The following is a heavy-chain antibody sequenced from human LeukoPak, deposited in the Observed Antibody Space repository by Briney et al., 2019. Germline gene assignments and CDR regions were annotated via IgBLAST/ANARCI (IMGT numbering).Heavy chain of an antibody. J-gene: IGHJ4*01. Sequence: AGGSLRLSCAASVFTFSSSAMSWVREAPGEGVECVSGNSHTGGATYYADSVRGRVTLSRESSENTLYVEMSSVRSEDTSAYFFATFIDSATRRFFDHWGHGTLVTVSS. V-gene: IGHV3-23*01. D-gene: IGHD3-3*01. CDR3: ATFIDSATRRFFDH. CDR1: VFTFSSSA. CDR2: NSHTGGAT.